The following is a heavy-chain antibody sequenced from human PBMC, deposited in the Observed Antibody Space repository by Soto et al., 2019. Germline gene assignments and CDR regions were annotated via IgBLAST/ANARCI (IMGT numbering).Heavy chain of an antibody. Sequence: ASVKVSCKASGYTFTSYYMHWVRQAPGQGLEWMGIINPSGGSTSYAQKFQGRVTMTRDTSTSTVYMELSSLRSEDTAVYYCARSSRITIFGVVTDYYYGMDVWGQGTTVTVSS. J-gene: IGHJ6*02. CDR2: INPSGGST. V-gene: IGHV1-46*01. CDR1: GYTFTSYY. D-gene: IGHD3-3*01. CDR3: ARSSRITIFGVVTDYYYGMDV.